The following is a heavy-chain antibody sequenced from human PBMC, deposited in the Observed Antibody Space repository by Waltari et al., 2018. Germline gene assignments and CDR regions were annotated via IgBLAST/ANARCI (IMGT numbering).Heavy chain of an antibody. CDR1: GYTFSDYY. Sequence: EVQLLQSGAELKEPGTTVRISCKVSGYTFSDYYIHWVQQAPGKGLRWKGLGDPEDGETIYADNFQGRVTISADTSTDTAFMELSSLRSEDTAVFYCATALGDSSSASRPFDFWGQGTMITVSS. CDR3: ATALGDSSSASRPFDF. V-gene: IGHV1-69-2*01. CDR2: GDPEDGET. D-gene: IGHD6-19*01. J-gene: IGHJ3*01.